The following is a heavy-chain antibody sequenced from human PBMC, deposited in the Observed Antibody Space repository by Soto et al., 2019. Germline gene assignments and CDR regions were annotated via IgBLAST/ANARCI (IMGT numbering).Heavy chain of an antibody. J-gene: IGHJ4*02. V-gene: IGHV1-18*01. CDR1: GYTFTSYG. CDR3: ARASTTVTPADY. CDR2: ISAYNGNT. Sequence: QVQLVQSGAEVKKPGASVKVSCKASGYTFTSYGTTWVRQAPGKGLEGRGGISAYNGNTNYAQTLQGRVTMTTDTSTSTAYMELRSLRSDDTAVYYCARASTTVTPADYWGQGTLVTVSS. D-gene: IGHD4-17*01.